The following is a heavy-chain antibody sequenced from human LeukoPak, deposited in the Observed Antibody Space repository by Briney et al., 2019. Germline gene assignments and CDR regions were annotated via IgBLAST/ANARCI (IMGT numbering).Heavy chain of an antibody. CDR3: ARDLTSGLDV. Sequence: SETLSLTCTVSGGSISSGDYYWSWIRQPPGKGLEWIGYIYYSGSTYYNPSLKSRVTISVDTSKNQLSLKLSSVTAADMAVYYCARDLTSGLDVWGKGTTVTVSS. D-gene: IGHD1-14*01. CDR1: GGSISSGDYY. J-gene: IGHJ6*04. CDR2: IYYSGST. V-gene: IGHV4-30-4*01.